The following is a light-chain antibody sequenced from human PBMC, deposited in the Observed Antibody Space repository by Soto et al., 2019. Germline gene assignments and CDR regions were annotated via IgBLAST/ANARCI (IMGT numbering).Light chain of an antibody. J-gene: IGKJ2*01. V-gene: IGKV1-13*02. Sequence: AIQMTQSPSSLSASVGDTVTISCRASRGVRSDVAWYQQRPGSVPKVLIYGAFNLYTGVPSRFSGSGSGTEFTLTISSLQPEDLASYYCQQYNSYPYTFGQGTKVDIK. CDR2: GAF. CDR3: QQYNSYPYT. CDR1: RGVRSD.